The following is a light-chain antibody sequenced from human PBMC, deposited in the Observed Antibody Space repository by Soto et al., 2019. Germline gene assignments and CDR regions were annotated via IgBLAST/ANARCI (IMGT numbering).Light chain of an antibody. V-gene: IGKV3-11*01. Sequence: EIVLTQSPATLSLSPGERATLSCRASQSVSSYLAWYQQKPGQAPRLLIYDASNRATGIPARFSGSGSGTDLTLTISSLEPEDFEVYYCQQRSNWPLTLGGGTKVEIK. CDR2: DAS. CDR3: QQRSNWPLT. J-gene: IGKJ4*01. CDR1: QSVSSY.